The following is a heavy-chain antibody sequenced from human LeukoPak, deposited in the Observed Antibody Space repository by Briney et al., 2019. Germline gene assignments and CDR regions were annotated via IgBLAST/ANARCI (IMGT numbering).Heavy chain of an antibody. CDR1: GDSISSSSYY. CDR2: IYYGGST. CDR3: ARGGRSRRYSYGYQLNWFDP. D-gene: IGHD5-18*01. V-gene: IGHV4-39*01. J-gene: IGHJ5*02. Sequence: KSSETLSLTCTVTGDSISSSSYYWGWIRQPPGKGLEWIGSIYYGGSTYYNPSLKSRVTISVDTSKNQFSLKLSSVTAADTAVYYCARGGRSRRYSYGYQLNWFDPWGQGTLVTVSS.